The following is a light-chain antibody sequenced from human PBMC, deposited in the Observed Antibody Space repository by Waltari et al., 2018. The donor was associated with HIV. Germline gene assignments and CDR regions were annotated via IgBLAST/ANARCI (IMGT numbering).Light chain of an antibody. CDR3: QQYYSTPFT. CDR1: QSVLYTSKNKNY. J-gene: IGKJ4*01. V-gene: IGKV4-1*01. Sequence: DIVMTQPPGSLAVPLGERATLHCKSSQSVLYTSKNKNYVSWYQQKAGQPPKVLIYWSSTRDSGVPERFSGSGSGTDFTLTIDRLQPEDVAVYFCQQYYSTPFTFGGGTRVEIK. CDR2: WSS.